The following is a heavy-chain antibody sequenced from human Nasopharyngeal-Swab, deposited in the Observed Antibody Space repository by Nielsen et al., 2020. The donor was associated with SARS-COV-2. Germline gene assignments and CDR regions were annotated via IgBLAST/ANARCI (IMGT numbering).Heavy chain of an antibody. CDR3: ASTPLDSSGYYYAFHY. CDR2: ISYDGSNK. J-gene: IGHJ4*02. V-gene: IGHV3-30-3*01. Sequence: GSSLKISCAASGFTFSRSTMHWVRQAPGKGLEWVAVISYDGSNKYYADSVKGRFTISRDISKNTLYLQMNSLRAEDTAVFYCASTPLDSSGYYYAFHYWGRGTLVTVSS. D-gene: IGHD3-22*01. CDR1: GFTFSRST.